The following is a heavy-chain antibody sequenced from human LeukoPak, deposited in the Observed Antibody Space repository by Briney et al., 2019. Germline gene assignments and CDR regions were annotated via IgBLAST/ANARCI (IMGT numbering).Heavy chain of an antibody. D-gene: IGHD3-10*01. Sequence: GGSLRLSCAASGFSFSDYSMIWVRQAPGKGLEWVSSLSSSGSTIYYADSVKGRFTISRDHAKNSLYLQMNSLRAEDTAVYYCARGGYYGSGTYAYFDYWGQGTLVTVSS. CDR2: LSSSGSTI. CDR3: ARGGYYGSGTYAYFDY. V-gene: IGHV3-48*04. J-gene: IGHJ4*02. CDR1: GFSFSDYS.